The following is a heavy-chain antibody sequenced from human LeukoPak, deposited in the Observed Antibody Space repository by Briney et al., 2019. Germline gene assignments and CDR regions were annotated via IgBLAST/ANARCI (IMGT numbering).Heavy chain of an antibody. D-gene: IGHD2-2*02. CDR3: AREYCSSTSCYNSVDY. CDR2: ISGSGGST. CDR1: GFTFSSYA. Sequence: GGSLRLSCAASGFTFSSYAMSWVRQAPGKGLEWVSAISGSGGSTYYADSVKGRFTISRDNAKNSLYLQMNSLRAEDTAVYYCAREYCSSTSCYNSVDYWGQGTLVTVSS. V-gene: IGHV3-23*01. J-gene: IGHJ4*02.